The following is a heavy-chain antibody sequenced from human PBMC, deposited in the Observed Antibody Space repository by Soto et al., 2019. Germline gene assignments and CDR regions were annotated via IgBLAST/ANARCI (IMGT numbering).Heavy chain of an antibody. CDR2: ISGSGDST. D-gene: IGHD6-19*01. CDR3: AQDRYSSGHYYFDY. CDR1: GFTFSTYA. J-gene: IGHJ4*02. Sequence: EVQLLESGGGSVQPGGSLRLSCAASGFTFSTYAMGWVRQAPGKGLEWVSGISGSGDSTYYADSVKGRFTISRDNSKNTLYLQMSSLRAEDTALYYCAQDRYSSGHYYFDYWGQGTLVTVSS. V-gene: IGHV3-23*01.